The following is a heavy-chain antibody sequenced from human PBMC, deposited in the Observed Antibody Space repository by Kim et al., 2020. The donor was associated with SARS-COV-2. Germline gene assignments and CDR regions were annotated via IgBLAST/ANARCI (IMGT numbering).Heavy chain of an antibody. CDR1: GFTFSSYW. CDR2: IKQDGSEK. V-gene: IGHV3-7*01. Sequence: GGSLRLSCAASGFTFSSYWMSWVRQAPGKGLEWVANIKQDGSEKYYVDSVKGRFTISRDNAKNSLYLQMNSLRAEDTAVYYCARDVVPAAPGNWFDPWGQGTLVTASS. CDR3: ARDVVPAAPGNWFDP. D-gene: IGHD2-2*01. J-gene: IGHJ5*02.